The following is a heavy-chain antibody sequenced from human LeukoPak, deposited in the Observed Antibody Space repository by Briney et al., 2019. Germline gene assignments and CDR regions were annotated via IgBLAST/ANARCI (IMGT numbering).Heavy chain of an antibody. J-gene: IGHJ4*02. CDR2: INPNSGAT. D-gene: IGHD5-18*01. Sequence: ASVKVTCKASGYTFNDYFMHWVRQAPGQGLEWMGWINPNSGATNSAQKFQGRVTMTSDTSISTAYMELRSLTSDDTAVYYCATLGENNYGYYWGQGTLVTVSS. CDR3: ATLGENNYGYY. CDR1: GYTFNDYF. V-gene: IGHV1-2*02.